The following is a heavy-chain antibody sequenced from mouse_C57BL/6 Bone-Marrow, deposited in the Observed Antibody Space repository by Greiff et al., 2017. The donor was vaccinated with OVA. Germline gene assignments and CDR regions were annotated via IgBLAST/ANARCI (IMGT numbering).Heavy chain of an antibody. D-gene: IGHD1-1*01. Sequence: EVQGVESGGDLVKPGGSLKLSCAASGFTFSSYGMSWVRQTPDKRLEWVATISSGGSYTYYPDSVKGRFPISRDNAKNTLYLQMSSLKSEDTAMYYCARHGYYGSSPYYFDYWGQGTTLTVSS. J-gene: IGHJ2*01. CDR3: ARHGYYGSSPYYFDY. CDR1: GFTFSSYG. CDR2: ISSGGSYT. V-gene: IGHV5-6*01.